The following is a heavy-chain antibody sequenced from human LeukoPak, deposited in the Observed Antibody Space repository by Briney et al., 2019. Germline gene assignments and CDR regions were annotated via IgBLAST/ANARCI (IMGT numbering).Heavy chain of an antibody. D-gene: IGHD6-13*01. CDR3: AQDRGGEQQLIQGFAY. V-gene: IGHV3-30*18. CDR2: ISNDGSKI. CDR1: GFTFSSYG. J-gene: IGHJ4*02. Sequence: GGPLRLSCSASGFTFSSYGMHWVRQAPGKGLEWVAVISNDGSKIYYADSVKGRFTISRDNPKNTLYLQMNNLRTEDTAVYYCAQDRGGEQQLIQGFAYWGQGTLVTVSS.